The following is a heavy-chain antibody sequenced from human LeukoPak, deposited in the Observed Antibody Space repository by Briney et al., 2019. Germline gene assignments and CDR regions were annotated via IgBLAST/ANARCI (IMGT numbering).Heavy chain of an antibody. CDR3: ARHLSGVTGYTYGRGIDY. CDR1: GFTFSSYW. V-gene: IGHV3-7*01. CDR2: IKKDGSEK. D-gene: IGHD5-18*01. J-gene: IGHJ4*02. Sequence: GGSLRLSCAASGFTFSSYWMSWVRQAPGKGLEWVANIKKDGSEKYSVDSVKGRFTISRDNAKKSLYLQMNSLRAEDMAVYYCARHLSGVTGYTYGRGIDYWGQGTLVTVSS.